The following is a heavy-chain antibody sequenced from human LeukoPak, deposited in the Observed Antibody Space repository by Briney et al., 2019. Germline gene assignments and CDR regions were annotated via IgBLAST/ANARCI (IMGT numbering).Heavy chain of an antibody. V-gene: IGHV3-21*04. CDR1: GFTFSSYS. D-gene: IGHD3-10*01. J-gene: IGHJ4*02. Sequence: GGSLRLSCAASGFTFSSYSMNWVRQAPGKGLEWVSSISSSSYIYYADSVKGRFTISRDNAKNTLYLQMNSLRAEDTAVYYCAKSLWFGESALDYWGQGTLVTVSS. CDR3: AKSLWFGESALDY. CDR2: ISSSSYI.